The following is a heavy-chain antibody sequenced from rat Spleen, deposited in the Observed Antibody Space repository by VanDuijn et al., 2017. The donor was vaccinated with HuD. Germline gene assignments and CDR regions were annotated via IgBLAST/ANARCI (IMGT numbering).Heavy chain of an antibody. CDR1: GFTFSNYD. D-gene: IGHD1-11*01. CDR3: ARHYGGYSEYVMDA. CDR2: ISAGGGNT. J-gene: IGHJ4*01. V-gene: IGHV5S23*01. Sequence: EVQLVESDGGLVQPGRSLKLSCAASGFTFSNYDMAWVRQAPTEGLEWVASISAGGGNTYYRDSVKGRFTISRDNAKSTLYLQMDSLRSEDTATYYCARHYGGYSEYVMDAWGQGASVTVSS.